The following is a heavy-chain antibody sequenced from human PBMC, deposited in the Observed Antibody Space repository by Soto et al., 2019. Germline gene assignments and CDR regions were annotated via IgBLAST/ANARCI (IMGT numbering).Heavy chain of an antibody. CDR2: ISGSGGST. CDR3: AKGLAYHDFWSGGDAFDI. Sequence: EVQLLESGGGLVQPGGSLRLSCAASGFTFSSYAMSWVRQAPGKGLEWVSAISGSGGSTYYADSVKGRFTISRDNSKNKLYLQMNSLRAEDTVVYYCAKGLAYHDFWSGGDAFDIWGQGTMVTVSS. D-gene: IGHD3-3*01. J-gene: IGHJ3*02. V-gene: IGHV3-23*01. CDR1: GFTFSSYA.